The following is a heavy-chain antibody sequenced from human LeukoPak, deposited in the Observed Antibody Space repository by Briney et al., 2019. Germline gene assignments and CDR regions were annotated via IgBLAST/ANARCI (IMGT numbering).Heavy chain of an antibody. D-gene: IGHD5-24*01. Sequence: ASVKVSCKASGGTFSSYAISWVRQAPGQGLEWRGRIIPIFGTANYAQKFQGRVTITTDESTSTAYMELSSLRSEDTAVYYCAKSRDGYNSLFDFWGQGTLVTVSS. J-gene: IGHJ4*02. CDR1: GGTFSSYA. V-gene: IGHV1-69*05. CDR2: IIPIFGTA. CDR3: AKSRDGYNSLFDF.